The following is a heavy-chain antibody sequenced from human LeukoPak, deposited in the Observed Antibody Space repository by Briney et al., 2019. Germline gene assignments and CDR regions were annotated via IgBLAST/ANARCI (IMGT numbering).Heavy chain of an antibody. D-gene: IGHD1-26*01. CDR2: IYASGST. CDR1: GGSISSYY. Sequence: SETLSLTCTVSGGSISSYYWSWIRQPAGRGLEWIGRIYASGSTNYNPSLKSRVTMSVDTSKNQFSLKLSSVTAADTAVYYCARDDAAGIVGATPGDYWGQGTLVTVSS. CDR3: ARDDAAGIVGATPGDY. V-gene: IGHV4-4*07. J-gene: IGHJ4*02.